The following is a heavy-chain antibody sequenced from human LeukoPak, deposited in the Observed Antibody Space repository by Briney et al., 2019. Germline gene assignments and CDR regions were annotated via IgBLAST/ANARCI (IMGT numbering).Heavy chain of an antibody. Sequence: GGSLRLSCAASGFTLRSYAMSWVRQAPGKGLEWVAAISGSGGSTYYADSVKGRFTISRDNAKNTLYLQMNGLTAEDTAVYYCPNYDGGGGYSYGYGYYYYYMDVWGKGTTVTVSS. CDR3: PNYDGGGGYSYGYGYYYYYMDV. V-gene: IGHV3-23*01. CDR2: ISGSGGST. J-gene: IGHJ6*03. CDR1: GFTLRSYA. D-gene: IGHD5-18*01.